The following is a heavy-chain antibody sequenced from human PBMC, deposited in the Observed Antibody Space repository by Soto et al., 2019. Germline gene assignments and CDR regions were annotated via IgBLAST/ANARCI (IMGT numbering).Heavy chain of an antibody. CDR1: GFTFSSYW. CDR3: ARGASYDFAFRASSGWFDP. Sequence: EVQLVESGGGLVQPGGSLILSCAASGFTFSSYWMSWVRQAPGKGLEWVANIKQDGSEKYYVDSVKGRFTISRDNAKNSLYLQMNSLRAEDTAVYYCARGASYDFAFRASSGWFDPWGQGTLVTVSS. J-gene: IGHJ5*02. V-gene: IGHV3-7*03. CDR2: IKQDGSEK. D-gene: IGHD3-3*01.